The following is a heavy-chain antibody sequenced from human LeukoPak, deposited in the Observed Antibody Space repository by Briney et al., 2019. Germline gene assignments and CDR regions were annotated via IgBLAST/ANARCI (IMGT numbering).Heavy chain of an antibody. CDR3: ARVACSSTSCYIADY. Sequence: SETLSLTCTVSGGSISSYYWSWIRQPPGKGLEWIGYIYNSGSTNYNPSLKSRVTISVDTSKNQFSLKLSSVTAADTAVYYCARVACSSTSCYIADYWGQGTLVTVSS. J-gene: IGHJ4*02. V-gene: IGHV4-59*01. CDR1: GGSISSYY. CDR2: IYNSGST. D-gene: IGHD2-2*01.